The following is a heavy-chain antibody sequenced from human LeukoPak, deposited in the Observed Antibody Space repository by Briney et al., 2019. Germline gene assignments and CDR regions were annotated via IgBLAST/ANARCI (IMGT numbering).Heavy chain of an antibody. CDR1: GFTVSSNY. CDR2: IYSGGST. Sequence: GGSLRLSCAASGFTVSSNYMSWVRQAPGKGLEWVSVIYSGGSTYYADSVKGRFTISRDNSKNTLYLQMNSLRAEDTAVYYCATSRSGLYYVFDYWGRGTLVTVSS. V-gene: IGHV3-53*01. J-gene: IGHJ4*02. D-gene: IGHD3-3*01. CDR3: ATSRSGLYYVFDY.